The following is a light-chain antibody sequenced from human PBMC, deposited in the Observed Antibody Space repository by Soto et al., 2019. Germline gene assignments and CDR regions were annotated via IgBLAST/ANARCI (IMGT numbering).Light chain of an antibody. J-gene: IGKJ2*01. CDR1: QGISSY. CDR2: AAS. Sequence: IQLTQSPSSLSASAGDRVTITCRASQGISSYLAWYQQKPGKAPNLLIYAASTLQSGVPSRFSGSGSGTDFTLTISSLQPEDFATYHCQQLNSYPPAFGQGTKLELK. V-gene: IGKV1-9*01. CDR3: QQLNSYPPA.